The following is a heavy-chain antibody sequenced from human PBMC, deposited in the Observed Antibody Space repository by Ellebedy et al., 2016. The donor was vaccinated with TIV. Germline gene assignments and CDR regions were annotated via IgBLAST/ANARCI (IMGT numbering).Heavy chain of an antibody. D-gene: IGHD3-10*01. V-gene: IGHV3-30-3*01. Sequence: GESLKISXAASGFTFSSYAMHWVRQAPGKGLEWVAVISYDGSNKYYADSVKGRFTISRDNSKNTLYLQMNSLRAENTAVYYCARDLGSQYGSGSLDYWGQGTLVTVSS. CDR3: ARDLGSQYGSGSLDY. J-gene: IGHJ4*02. CDR1: GFTFSSYA. CDR2: ISYDGSNK.